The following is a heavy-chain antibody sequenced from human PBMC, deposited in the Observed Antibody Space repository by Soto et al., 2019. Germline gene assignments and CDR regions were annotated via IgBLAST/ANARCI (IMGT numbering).Heavy chain of an antibody. CDR3: ARDSGNYYNTFDD. V-gene: IGHV4-31*03. Sequence: SETLSLTCTVSGGSISSGAYYWSWIRQQPGKGLEWIGYIYYSGSTYYNPSLKSRVTISVDTSKNQFSLKLSSVTAADTAVYYCARDSGNYYNTFDDWGQGTLVTVAS. J-gene: IGHJ4*02. CDR2: IYYSGST. CDR1: GGSISSGAYY. D-gene: IGHD3-10*01.